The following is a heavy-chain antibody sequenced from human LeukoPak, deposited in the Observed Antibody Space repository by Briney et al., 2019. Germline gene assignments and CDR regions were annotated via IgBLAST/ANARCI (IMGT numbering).Heavy chain of an antibody. V-gene: IGHV3-7*03. Sequence: GGSLRLSCAASGFTLSSSWMSWVRQAPGKGLEWVANINQDGSEKYYVDSVKGRFTISRDNAKNSLYLQMNGLRAEDTAVYYCARDRSCSGWGQGTLVTVSS. D-gene: IGHD2-15*01. CDR1: GFTLSSSW. CDR3: ARDRSCSG. CDR2: INQDGSEK. J-gene: IGHJ4*02.